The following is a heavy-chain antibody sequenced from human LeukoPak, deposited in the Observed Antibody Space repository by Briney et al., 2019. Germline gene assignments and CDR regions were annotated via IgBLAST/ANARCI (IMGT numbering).Heavy chain of an antibody. CDR1: GFTFSYYW. D-gene: IGHD2-2*01. V-gene: IGHV3-7*01. CDR2: IKEDGSEK. J-gene: IGHJ5*02. Sequence: GGSLRVSCAASGFTFSYYWMTWVRQARGKGLEWVANIKEDGSEKNYVDSVKGRFTISRDNAKNSLYLQMNSLRAEDTAVYYCARGQYQLPWGQGTLVTVSS. CDR3: ARGQYQLP.